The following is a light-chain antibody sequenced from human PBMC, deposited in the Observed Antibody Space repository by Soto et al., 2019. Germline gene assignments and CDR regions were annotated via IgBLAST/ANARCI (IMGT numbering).Light chain of an antibody. CDR2: DNN. Sequence: QAVVTQSPSVSAAPGQKVTISCSGSSSNIGNNYVSWYQQLPGTAPKLLIYDNNKRPSGIPDRFSGSKSGTSGTLDITGLQTGDEADYYCATWDGSLPGEVFGGGTKLTGL. V-gene: IGLV1-51*01. J-gene: IGLJ2*01. CDR3: ATWDGSLPGEV. CDR1: SSNIGNNY.